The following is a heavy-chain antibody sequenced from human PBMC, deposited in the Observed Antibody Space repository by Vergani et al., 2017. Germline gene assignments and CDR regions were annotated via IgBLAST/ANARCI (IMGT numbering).Heavy chain of an antibody. J-gene: IGHJ4*02. CDR2: ISSDGGST. CDR3: ARWQWLAEYDY. V-gene: IGHV3-23*01. CDR1: GFTFSTYA. Sequence: EVQLLESGGGLVQPGGSLRLSCAASGFTFSTYAMTWVRQAPGKGLEWVSTISSDGGSTYYADSVKGRFTISRDNSKNSLYLQMNSLRAEDTAVYYCARWQWLAEYDYWGRGTLVTVSS. D-gene: IGHD6-19*01.